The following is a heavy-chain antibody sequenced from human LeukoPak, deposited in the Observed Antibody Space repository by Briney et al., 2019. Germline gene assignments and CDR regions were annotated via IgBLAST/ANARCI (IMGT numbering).Heavy chain of an antibody. D-gene: IGHD6-13*01. CDR1: GGSISSYY. Sequence: SETLSLTCTVSGGSISSYYWSWIRQPPGRGLEWIGYIYYSGSTNYNPSLKSRVTISVDTSKNQFSLKLSSVTAADTAVYYCARGREGSSWYFDYWGQGTLVTVSS. CDR3: ARGREGSSWYFDY. V-gene: IGHV4-59*01. CDR2: IYYSGST. J-gene: IGHJ4*02.